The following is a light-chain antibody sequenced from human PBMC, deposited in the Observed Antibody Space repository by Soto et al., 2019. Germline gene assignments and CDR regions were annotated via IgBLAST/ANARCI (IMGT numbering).Light chain of an antibody. CDR2: STS. CDR1: QRISISY. J-gene: IGKJ1*01. Sequence: EIVLTQSPDTLSLSPGERATLSCRASQRISISYLAWYQQQPGQAPRLLIHSTSTRATGIPDRFSGSGSGTDFTLTISKLEPGDFAVYYCQQYGGSSCTFGQGTKVEI. CDR3: QQYGGSSCT. V-gene: IGKV3-20*01.